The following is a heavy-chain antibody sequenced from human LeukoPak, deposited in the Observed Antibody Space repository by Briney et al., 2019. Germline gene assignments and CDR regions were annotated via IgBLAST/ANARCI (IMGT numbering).Heavy chain of an antibody. Sequence: GGSLRLSCAASGFTVSSYWMSWVRQAPGKGLEWVATIKEDGSDKYHVDSVKGRFSISRDNAENSLYLQMNSLRAEDTAVYYCTRDVHDYWGQGTLVTVSS. J-gene: IGHJ4*02. CDR3: TRDVHDY. CDR1: GFTVSSYW. V-gene: IGHV3-7*01. CDR2: IKEDGSDK. D-gene: IGHD3-10*02.